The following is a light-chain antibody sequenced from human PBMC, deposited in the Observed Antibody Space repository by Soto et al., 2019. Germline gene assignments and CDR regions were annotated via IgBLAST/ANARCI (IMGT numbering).Light chain of an antibody. CDR1: SSEVGSYNS. J-gene: IGLJ3*02. Sequence: QSVLTQPRSVSGSPGQSVTISCTGTSSEVGSYNSVSWYQHHPGKAPQVMIFDVNKRPAGVPDRFSGSQSGNTASLTISGLQAEDEAEYYCCSYAGRDTFNWVFGGGTKLTVL. CDR2: DVN. CDR3: CSYAGRDTFNWV. V-gene: IGLV2-11*01.